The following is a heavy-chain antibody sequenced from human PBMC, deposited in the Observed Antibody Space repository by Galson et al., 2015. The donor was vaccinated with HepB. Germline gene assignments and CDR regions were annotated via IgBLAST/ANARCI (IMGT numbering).Heavy chain of an antibody. CDR1: GYSFPSYW. D-gene: IGHD3-3*01. CDR2: IYPADSDT. Sequence: QSGAEVKKPGESLKISCKGSGYSFPSYWIGWVRQKPGKGLEWMGSIYPADSDTRYSPSFQGQVTISADKAISTVYLQWSSLVASDTAMYYCARRDFDLWGRYPTHDDAFDLWSQGTMVIVSS. CDR3: ARRDFDLWGRYPTHDDAFDL. V-gene: IGHV5-51*01. J-gene: IGHJ3*01.